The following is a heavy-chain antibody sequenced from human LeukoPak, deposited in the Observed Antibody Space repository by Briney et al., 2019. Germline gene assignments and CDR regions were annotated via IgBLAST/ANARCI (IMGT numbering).Heavy chain of an antibody. D-gene: IGHD3-9*01. Sequence: ASVKVSCKASGYTFTSYDINWVRQATGQGLEWMGWINPNSGGTNYAQKFQGWVTMTRDTSISTAYMELSRLRSDDTAVYYCARGSRSGILTGYYHFDYWGQGTLVTVSS. V-gene: IGHV1-2*04. J-gene: IGHJ4*02. CDR3: ARGSRSGILTGYYHFDY. CDR2: INPNSGGT. CDR1: GYTFTSYD.